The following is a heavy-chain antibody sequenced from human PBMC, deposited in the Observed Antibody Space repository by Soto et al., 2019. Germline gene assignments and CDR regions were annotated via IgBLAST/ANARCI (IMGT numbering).Heavy chain of an antibody. D-gene: IGHD4-17*01. V-gene: IGHV4-31*03. CDR1: GGSISSGGYY. J-gene: IGHJ4*02. CDR2: IYYSGST. CDR3: AREKRTTVVTGFDY. Sequence: QVQLQESGPGLVKPSQTLSLTCTVSGGSISSGGYYWSWIRQHPGKGLEWIGYIYYSGSTYYNPSLQSRVTISVDTSKNQFSLKLSSVTAADTAVYYCAREKRTTVVTGFDYWGQGTLVTVSS.